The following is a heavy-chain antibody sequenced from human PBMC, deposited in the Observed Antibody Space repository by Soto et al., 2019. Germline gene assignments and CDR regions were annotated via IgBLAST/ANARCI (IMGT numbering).Heavy chain of an antibody. CDR3: AKDLGYSSGWFFDY. D-gene: IGHD6-19*01. CDR2: ISGSGGST. Sequence: PGGSLRLSCTASGFIFSDYAMSWVRQAPGKGLEWVSGISGSGGSTYYTDSVKGRFTISRDNSKNMLFLQMNSLRADDTAVYYCAKDLGYSSGWFFDYWGQGTLVTVSS. CDR1: GFIFSDYA. V-gene: IGHV3-23*01. J-gene: IGHJ4*02.